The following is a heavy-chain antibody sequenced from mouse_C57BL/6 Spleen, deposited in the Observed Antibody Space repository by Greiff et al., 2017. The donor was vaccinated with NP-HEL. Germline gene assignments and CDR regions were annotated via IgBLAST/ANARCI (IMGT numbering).Heavy chain of an antibody. CDR2: IRSKSNNYAT. J-gene: IGHJ1*03. V-gene: IGHV10-1*01. D-gene: IGHD1-1*01. CDR3: VRLALYGSSPPV. CDR1: GFSFNTYA. Sequence: EVKLVESGGGLVQPKGSLKLSCAASGFSFNTYAMNWVRQAPGKGLEWVARIRSKSNNYATYYADSVKDRFTISRDDSESMLYLQMNNLKTDDTAMYYCVRLALYGSSPPVWGTGTTVTVSS.